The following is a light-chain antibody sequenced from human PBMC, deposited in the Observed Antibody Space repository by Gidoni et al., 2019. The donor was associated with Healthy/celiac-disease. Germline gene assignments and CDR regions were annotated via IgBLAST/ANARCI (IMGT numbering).Light chain of an antibody. CDR3: QQRSNRLT. V-gene: IGKV3-11*01. CDR2: DAS. Sequence: ELVLTQSPATLSLSLGERATLACRASQSVSSYLAWYQQKPGKAPRLLIYDASNRATGIPARFSGSGSGTDFTITISSLEPEEFAVYYCQQRSNRLTFGGGTKVEIK. J-gene: IGKJ4*01. CDR1: QSVSSY.